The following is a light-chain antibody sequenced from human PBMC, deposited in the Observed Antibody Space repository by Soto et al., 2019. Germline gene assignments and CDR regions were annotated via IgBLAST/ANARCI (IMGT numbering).Light chain of an antibody. CDR1: QSVSSY. J-gene: IGKJ2*01. CDR3: QQLSNWPPYT. V-gene: IGKV3-11*01. CDR2: AAS. Sequence: EIVLTQSPATLSLSPGERATLSCRASQSVSSYLAWYQQKPGQAPRLLIYAASNMATGIPARFSGSGSGTDFTLTISSLEPEDFAVYYCQQLSNWPPYTFGQGTELEIK.